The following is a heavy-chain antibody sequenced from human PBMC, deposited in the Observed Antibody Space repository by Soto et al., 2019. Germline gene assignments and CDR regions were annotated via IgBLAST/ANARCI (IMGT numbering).Heavy chain of an antibody. CDR1: GFTWSDYY. V-gene: IGHV3-11*06. CDR3: ARSGDNFNLLDY. Sequence: PGRSLRLSCTASGFTWSDYYMSWIRQPTGKGLEWVSYSSNSGTFTSYATSVKGRFSISRDNAKKSLYLEINSRRGEDTAIYYCARSGDNFNLLDYWGQGTPVTVSS. J-gene: IGHJ4*02. D-gene: IGHD1-1*01. CDR2: SSNSGTFT.